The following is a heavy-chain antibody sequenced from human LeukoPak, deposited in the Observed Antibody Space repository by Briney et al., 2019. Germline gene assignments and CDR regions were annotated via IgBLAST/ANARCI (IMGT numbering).Heavy chain of an antibody. D-gene: IGHD3-22*01. CDR3: ARALGGYYDSSGYGL. J-gene: IGHJ4*02. CDR1: GGSFSGYY. CDR2: INHSGST. V-gene: IGHV4-34*01. Sequence: SETQSLTCAVYGGSFSGYYWSWIRQPPGKGLEWIGEINHSGSTNYNPSLKSRVTISVDTSKNQFSLKLSSVTAADTAVYYCARALGGYYDSSGYGLWGQGTLVTVSS.